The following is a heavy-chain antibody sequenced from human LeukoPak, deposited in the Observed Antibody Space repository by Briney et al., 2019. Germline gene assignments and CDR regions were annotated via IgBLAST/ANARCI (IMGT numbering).Heavy chain of an antibody. CDR1: GGSMNYY. CDR2: IYHSGHT. J-gene: IGHJ6*03. CDR3: ARLDVDSDFYYFMDV. V-gene: IGHV4-59*01. D-gene: IGHD5-12*01. Sequence: PSETLSLTCTVSGGSMNYYWSWVRQPLGKGLEWIGYIYHSGHTYYNPSFQSRVSISLDTSNNRFSLKLASVTAADTAVYYCARLDVDSDFYYFMDVWGKGTRSPSP.